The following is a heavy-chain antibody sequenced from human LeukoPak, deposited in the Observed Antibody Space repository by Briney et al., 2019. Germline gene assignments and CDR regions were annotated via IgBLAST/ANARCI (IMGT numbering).Heavy chain of an antibody. CDR2: INHSGST. CDR1: GGSFSGYY. V-gene: IGHV4-34*01. Sequence: PSETLSLTCAVYGGSFSGYYWSWIRQPPGKGLEWVGEINHSGSTNYNPSLTSRVTISVDTSKNQFSRKLSSGTAATTAVYYCARGRITIFGEFIDYWGPRTPVTVSS. J-gene: IGHJ4*02. CDR3: ARGRITIFGEFIDY. D-gene: IGHD3-3*01.